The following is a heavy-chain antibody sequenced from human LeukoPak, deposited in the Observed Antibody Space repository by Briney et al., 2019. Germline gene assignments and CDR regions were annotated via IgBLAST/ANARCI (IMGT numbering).Heavy chain of an antibody. V-gene: IGHV3-23*01. CDR3: AKNIVPAAMWGAFDI. Sequence: QPGGSLRLSCAASGLTFSSYAMSWVRQAPGKGLEWVSSISGTGDSTYYTDSVKGRFANSRDNSKNTLYLQMNSLRAEDTAIYYCAKNIVPAAMWGAFDIWGQGTMVTVSS. CDR2: ISGTGDST. J-gene: IGHJ3*02. CDR1: GLTFSSYA. D-gene: IGHD2-2*01.